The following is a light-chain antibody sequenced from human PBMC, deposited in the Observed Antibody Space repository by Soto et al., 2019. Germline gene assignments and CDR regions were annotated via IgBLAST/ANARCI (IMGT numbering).Light chain of an antibody. J-gene: IGKJ1*01. CDR1: QGIRTD. V-gene: IGKV1-17*01. Sequence: DIQMTQSPSSLSASVGDRVTITCRASQGIRTDLGWYQQKQGKAPKRLICAAASLQSGVPSRFSGSGSGAEFTLTISSLQPEDFATYYCLQHNSYPVTFGQGTKVDIK. CDR2: AAA. CDR3: LQHNSYPVT.